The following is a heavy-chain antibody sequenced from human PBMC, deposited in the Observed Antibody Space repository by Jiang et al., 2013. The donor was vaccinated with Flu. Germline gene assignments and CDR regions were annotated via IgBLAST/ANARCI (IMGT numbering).Heavy chain of an antibody. J-gene: IGHJ4*02. V-gene: IGHV4-31*03. Sequence: QTLSLTCTVSGGSIGSGGYYWNWIRQHPGKGLEWLGYIYYSGSTYYNPSLKSRVTMSVDTSKNQFSLRLSSVTAADTAVYYCARAQKYSGFELPYFDFWGQGTLVTVSS. CDR2: IYYSGST. D-gene: IGHD5-12*01. CDR3: ARAQKYSGFELPYFDF. CDR1: GGSIGSGGYY.